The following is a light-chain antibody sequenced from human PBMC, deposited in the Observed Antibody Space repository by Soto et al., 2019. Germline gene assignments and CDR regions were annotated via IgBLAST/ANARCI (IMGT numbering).Light chain of an antibody. CDR2: AAS. V-gene: IGKV1-9*01. J-gene: IGKJ4*01. Sequence: DIPLTQSPSFLSASVGDRVTITCRASQGISSYLAWYQQKPGKAPKLLIQAASTLQSGVPLRFSGSGSGTEFTLTISSLQPEDFATYYCQHFHSYPLSFGGGTEVEIK. CDR1: QGISSY. CDR3: QHFHSYPLS.